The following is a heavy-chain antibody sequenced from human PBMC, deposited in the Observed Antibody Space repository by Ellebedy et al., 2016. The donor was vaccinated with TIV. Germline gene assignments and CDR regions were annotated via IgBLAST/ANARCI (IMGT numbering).Heavy chain of an antibody. Sequence: GESLKISCAASGFTFSSYWMHWVRHAPGKGPVWVSRINNGGSSTSYADSVKGRFTISRDNAKNTLYLQMNSLRAEDTAVYYCARGAVTGMTTATFDPWGQGTLVTVSS. J-gene: IGHJ5*02. CDR2: INNGGSST. CDR1: GFTFSSYW. D-gene: IGHD4-11*01. V-gene: IGHV3-74*01. CDR3: ARGAVTGMTTATFDP.